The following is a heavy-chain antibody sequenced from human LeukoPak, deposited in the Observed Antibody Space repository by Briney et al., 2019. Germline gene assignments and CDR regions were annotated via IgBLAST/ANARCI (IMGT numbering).Heavy chain of an antibody. D-gene: IGHD6-13*01. J-gene: IGHJ4*02. CDR3: AILPGYSSGWYEVNY. V-gene: IGHV3-23*01. CDR2: ISGSGGST. CDR1: GFTFSSYA. Sequence: GGSLRLSCAACGFTFSSYAMSWVRQAPGKGLEWVSGISGSGGSTYYADSVKGRFTISRDNSRNTLYLQMNSPRAEDTGVYYCAILPGYSSGWYEVNYWGQGTLVTVSS.